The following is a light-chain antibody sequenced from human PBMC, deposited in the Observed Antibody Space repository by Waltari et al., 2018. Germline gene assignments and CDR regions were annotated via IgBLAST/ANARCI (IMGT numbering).Light chain of an antibody. CDR3: QQYNTYIWT. CDR2: AAS. CDR1: ESISRC. V-gene: IGKV1-5*01. J-gene: IGKJ1*01. Sequence: DIQMTQSPSTLSASVGDRVTITSRASESISRCLAWYQQKPGKAPKHLIYAASSLESGVPSKFSGSGSGTEFTLTISSLQPDDFATYYCQQYNTYIWTFGQGTKVEIK.